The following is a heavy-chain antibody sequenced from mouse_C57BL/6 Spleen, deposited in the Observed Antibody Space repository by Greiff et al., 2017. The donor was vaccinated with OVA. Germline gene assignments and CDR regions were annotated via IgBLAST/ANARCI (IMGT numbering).Heavy chain of an antibody. J-gene: IGHJ1*03. CDR3: ARGNYGSSHWYFDV. Sequence: EVQGVESGGGLVKPGGSLKLSCAASGFTFSSYAMSWVRQTPEKRLEWVATISDGGSYTYYPDNVKGRFTISRDNAKNNLYLQMSHLKSEDTAMYDCARGNYGSSHWYFDVWGTGTTVTVSS. CDR2: ISDGGSYT. D-gene: IGHD1-1*01. CDR1: GFTFSSYA. V-gene: IGHV5-4*01.